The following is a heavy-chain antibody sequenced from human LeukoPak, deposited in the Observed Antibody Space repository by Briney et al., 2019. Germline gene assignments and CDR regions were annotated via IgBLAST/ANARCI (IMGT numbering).Heavy chain of an antibody. CDR3: AKDRDYNFWSGPLDY. D-gene: IGHD3-3*01. CDR2: ISSSGGST. Sequence: PGGSLRLSCAASGFTFSSYAMSWVRQAPGKGLECVSGISSSGGSTYYADSVKGRFTISRDNSKSTLYLQMNSLRAEDTAAYYCAKDRDYNFWSGPLDYWGQGTVVTVSS. CDR1: GFTFSSYA. J-gene: IGHJ4*02. V-gene: IGHV3-23*01.